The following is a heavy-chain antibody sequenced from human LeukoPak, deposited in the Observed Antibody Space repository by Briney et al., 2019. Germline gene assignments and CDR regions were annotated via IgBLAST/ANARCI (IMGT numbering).Heavy chain of an antibody. D-gene: IGHD2-15*01. J-gene: IGHJ4*02. V-gene: IGHV1-2*02. CDR1: GYTFTGYY. Sequence: ASVTVSCKASGYTFTGYYMHWLRQAPGQGIEWMGWINPNSGGTNYAQKFQGRVTMTRDTSISTAYMELSRLRSDDTAVYYCARDFCSGGSCYSRFDYWGQGTLVTVSS. CDR3: ARDFCSGGSCYSRFDY. CDR2: INPNSGGT.